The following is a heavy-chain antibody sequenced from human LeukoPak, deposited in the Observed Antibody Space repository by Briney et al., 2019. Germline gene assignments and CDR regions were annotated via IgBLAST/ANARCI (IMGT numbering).Heavy chain of an antibody. J-gene: IGHJ4*02. D-gene: IGHD3-22*01. CDR2: IYYSGST. Sequence: PSETLSLTCTVSGGSISSGGYYWSWIRQHPGKGLEWIGYIYYSGSTYYNPSLESRVTISVDTSKNQFSLKLSSVTAADTAVYYCARVNSSGYYYGSVSYWGQGTLVTVSS. CDR1: GGSISSGGYY. V-gene: IGHV4-31*03. CDR3: ARVNSSGYYYGSVSY.